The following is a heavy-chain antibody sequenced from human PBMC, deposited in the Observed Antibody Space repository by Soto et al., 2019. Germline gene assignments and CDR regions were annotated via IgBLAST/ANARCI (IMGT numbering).Heavy chain of an antibody. V-gene: IGHV3-48*02. CDR2: ISSSSSTI. J-gene: IGHJ6*02. D-gene: IGHD6-19*01. CDR1: GFTFSSYS. Sequence: GGSLRLSCAASGFTFSSYSMNWVRQAPGKGLEWVSYISSSSSTIYYADSVKGRFTIPRDNAKNSLYLQMNSLRDEDTAVYYCARDRGAVAGPGYYYYGMDVWGQGTTVTVSS. CDR3: ARDRGAVAGPGYYYYGMDV.